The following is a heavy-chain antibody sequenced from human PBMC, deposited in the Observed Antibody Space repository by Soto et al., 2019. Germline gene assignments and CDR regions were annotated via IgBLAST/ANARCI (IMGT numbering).Heavy chain of an antibody. CDR1: GFTFSGSA. D-gene: IGHD2-2*01. Sequence: EVQLVESGGGLVQPGGSLKLSCAASGFTFSGSAMHWVRQASGKGLEWVGRIRSKAHGYATSYAASVQGRFTISRDDSKNMTYLQMNSLKTEDTAVYYCSRLSADDYWGQGILVTVSS. CDR2: IRSKAHGYAT. CDR3: SRLSADDY. V-gene: IGHV3-73*01. J-gene: IGHJ4*02.